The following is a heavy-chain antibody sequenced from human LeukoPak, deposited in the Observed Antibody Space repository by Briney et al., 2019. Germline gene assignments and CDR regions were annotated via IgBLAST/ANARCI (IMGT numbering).Heavy chain of an antibody. V-gene: IGHV1-69*13. CDR2: IIPIFGTA. Sequence: SVKVSCKASGGTFSSSAISWVRQAPGQGLEWMGGIIPIFGTANYAQKFQGRVTITADESTSTAYMELSSLRSEDTAVYYCARDLAAAGRGFLDFWGQGTLVTVSS. CDR1: GGTFSSSA. CDR3: ARDLAAAGRGFLDF. D-gene: IGHD6-13*01. J-gene: IGHJ4*02.